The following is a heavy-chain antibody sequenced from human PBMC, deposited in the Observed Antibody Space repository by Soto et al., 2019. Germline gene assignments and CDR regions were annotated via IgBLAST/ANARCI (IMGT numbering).Heavy chain of an antibody. Sequence: GASVKVSCKASGYTFTSYGISWVRQAPGQELEWMGWISAYNGNTNYAQKLQGRVTMTTDTSTSTAYMELRSLRSDDTAVYYCAVRGSIAVAGFWGGMDVWGQGTTVTVSS. D-gene: IGHD6-13*01. CDR3: AVRGSIAVAGFWGGMDV. V-gene: IGHV1-18*01. CDR1: GYTFTSYG. CDR2: ISAYNGNT. J-gene: IGHJ6*02.